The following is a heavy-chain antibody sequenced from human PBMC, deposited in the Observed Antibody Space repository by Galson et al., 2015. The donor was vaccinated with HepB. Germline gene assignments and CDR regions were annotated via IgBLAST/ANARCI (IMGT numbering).Heavy chain of an antibody. V-gene: IGHV1-58*01. Sequence: SVKVSCKASGFTFTRSAVQWVRQARGQRLEWIGWIVVGSGNTNYAQKFQERVTITRDMSTSTAYMELSSLRSEDTAVYYCAAGGVYDYVWGSPNYYGMDVWGQGTTVTVSS. CDR3: AAGGVYDYVWGSPNYYGMDV. CDR2: IVVGSGNT. D-gene: IGHD3-16*01. J-gene: IGHJ6*02. CDR1: GFTFTRSA.